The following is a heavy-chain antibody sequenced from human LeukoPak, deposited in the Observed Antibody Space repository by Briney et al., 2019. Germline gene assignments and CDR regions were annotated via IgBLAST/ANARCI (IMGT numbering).Heavy chain of an antibody. D-gene: IGHD4-17*01. CDR3: AGGEPDYFYYYMDV. CDR2: INPNSGGT. CDR1: GYTFTGYY. Sequence: ASVKVSCKASGYTFTGYYMHWVRQAPGQGLEWMGWINPNSGGTNYTQNFQGRVTMTRDMSTSTVYMELSSLRSEDTAVYYCAGGEPDYFYYYMDVWGKGTTVTVSS. V-gene: IGHV1-2*02. J-gene: IGHJ6*03.